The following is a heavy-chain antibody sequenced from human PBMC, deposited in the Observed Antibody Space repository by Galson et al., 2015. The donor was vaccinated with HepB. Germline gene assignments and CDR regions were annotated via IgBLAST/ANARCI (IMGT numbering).Heavy chain of an antibody. CDR2: ISTYNGNT. J-gene: IGHJ5*02. Sequence: SVKVSCKASGYTFTSYGISWVRQAPGQGLEWMGWISTYNGNTNYAQKLQGRVTMTTDTSTSTAYMELRSLRSDDTAVYYCARDRVTGDYYGSGSYAPFDPWGQGTLVTVSS. CDR1: GYTFTSYG. D-gene: IGHD3-10*01. CDR3: ARDRVTGDYYGSGSYAPFDP. V-gene: IGHV1-18*04.